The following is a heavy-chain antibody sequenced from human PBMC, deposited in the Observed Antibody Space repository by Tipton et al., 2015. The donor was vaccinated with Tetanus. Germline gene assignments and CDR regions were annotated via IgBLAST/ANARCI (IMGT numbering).Heavy chain of an antibody. CDR2: ISGGGDT. V-gene: IGHV3-66*01. Sequence: SLRLSCAASGFTVSNNYMNWVRQAPGKGLEWVSVISGGGDTSYADSVKGRFIISTDNFKNTLYLQMDSLRAEDTAVYYCARAGETPLWGAFNSWGQGALVTVSS. CDR3: ARAGETPLWGAFNS. J-gene: IGHJ4*02. CDR1: GFTVSNNY. D-gene: IGHD3-16*01.